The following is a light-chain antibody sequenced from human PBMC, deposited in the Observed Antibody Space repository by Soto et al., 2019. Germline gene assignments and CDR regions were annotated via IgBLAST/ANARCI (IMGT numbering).Light chain of an antibody. CDR1: SSDVGSYNL. CDR3: CSYAGSSTFPV. Sequence: QSALTQPASVSGSPGQPITISCTGTSSDVGSYNLVSWYQQHPGKAPKLMIYEVSKRPSGVSNRFSGSKSGNTASLTISGLQAEDEADYYCCSYAGSSTFPVFGGGTKVTVL. V-gene: IGLV2-23*02. CDR2: EVS. J-gene: IGLJ2*01.